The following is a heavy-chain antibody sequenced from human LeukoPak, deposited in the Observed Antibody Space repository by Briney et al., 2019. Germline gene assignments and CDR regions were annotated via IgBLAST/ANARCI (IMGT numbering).Heavy chain of an antibody. J-gene: IGHJ4*02. CDR1: GLTFSSSW. CDR3: ARGRPHGNDY. Sequence: GGSLRLSCAVSGLTFSSSWMDWVRQAPGKGLEWVASINPDGNKKYSADSVKGRFTISRDNAENSLYLQMNSLRVEDTAVYYCARGRPHGNDYWGQGTLVTVSS. CDR2: INPDGNKK. D-gene: IGHD4-23*01. V-gene: IGHV3-7*01.